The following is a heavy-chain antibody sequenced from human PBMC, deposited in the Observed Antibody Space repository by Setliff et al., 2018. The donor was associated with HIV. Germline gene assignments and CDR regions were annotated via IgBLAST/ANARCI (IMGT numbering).Heavy chain of an antibody. V-gene: IGHV4-59*08. CDR2: INYSGST. J-gene: IGHJ4*02. CDR3: ATLDPSGGNFLAY. CDR1: GDSISTYY. Sequence: SETLSLTCTISGDSISTYYWNWIRQPPGKGLEWIGYINYSGSTNYNPALKSRVTISLDTSKMQFSLHLTSVTAADTAVYYCATLDPSGGNFLAYWGQGTLVTVSS. D-gene: IGHD2-21*02.